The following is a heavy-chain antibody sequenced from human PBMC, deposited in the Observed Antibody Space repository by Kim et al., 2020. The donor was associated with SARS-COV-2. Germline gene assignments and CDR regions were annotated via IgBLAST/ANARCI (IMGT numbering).Heavy chain of an antibody. J-gene: IGHJ6*03. CDR1: GYTFTSYD. D-gene: IGHD3-3*01. Sequence: ASVKVSCKASGYTFTSYDINWVRQATGQGLEWMGWMNPNSGNTGYAQKFQGRVTMTRNTSISTAYMELSSLRSEDTAVYYCARGHPYDFWSGYYFGHYTYYYYYYMDVWGKGTTVTVSS. CDR3: ARGHPYDFWSGYYFGHYTYYYYYYMDV. CDR2: MNPNSGNT. V-gene: IGHV1-8*01.